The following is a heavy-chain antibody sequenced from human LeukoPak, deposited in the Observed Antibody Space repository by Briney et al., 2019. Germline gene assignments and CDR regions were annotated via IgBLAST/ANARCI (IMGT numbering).Heavy chain of an antibody. CDR1: GFTFSSYW. D-gene: IGHD5-18*01. Sequence: PGGSLRLSCAASGFTFSSYWMSRVRQAPGKGLEWVANIKQDGSEKYYVDSVKGRFTISRDNAKNSLYLQMNSLRTEDTAVYYCRGIQLWARTYAFDIWGQGTMVTVSS. V-gene: IGHV3-7*01. J-gene: IGHJ3*02. CDR3: RGIQLWARTYAFDI. CDR2: IKQDGSEK.